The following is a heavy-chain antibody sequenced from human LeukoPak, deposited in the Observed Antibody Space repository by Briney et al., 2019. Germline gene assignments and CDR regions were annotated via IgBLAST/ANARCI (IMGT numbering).Heavy chain of an antibody. CDR1: GFTFSSYG. CDR3: ARGGHYYDSSIDY. D-gene: IGHD3-22*01. V-gene: IGHV3-30*03. J-gene: IGHJ4*02. CDR2: TSYDGGNK. Sequence: PGGSLRLSCAAPGFTFSSYGMHWVRQAPGKGLEWVAITSYDGGNKYYADSVKGRFTISRDNSKNTLHLQMNSLRAEDTAVYYCARGGHYYDSSIDYWGQGTLVTVSS.